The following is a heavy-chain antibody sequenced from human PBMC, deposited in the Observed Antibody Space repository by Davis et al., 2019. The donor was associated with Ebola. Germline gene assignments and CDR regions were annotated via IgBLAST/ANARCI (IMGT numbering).Heavy chain of an antibody. CDR2: ISTSSSPI. J-gene: IGHJ3*02. Sequence: GESLTISCAASAFSFSSYSMNWVRQAPGKGLEWVSYISTSSSPIYYADSVKGRFTISRDNAKNSLYLQMNSLRDEDTAVYYCARDQGAIAARPSAFDMWGQGTMVTVSS. V-gene: IGHV3-48*02. CDR1: AFSFSSYS. D-gene: IGHD6-6*01. CDR3: ARDQGAIAARPSAFDM.